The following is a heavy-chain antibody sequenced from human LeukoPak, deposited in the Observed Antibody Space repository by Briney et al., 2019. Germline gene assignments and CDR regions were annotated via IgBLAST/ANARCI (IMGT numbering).Heavy chain of an antibody. J-gene: IGHJ6*04. CDR1: GYTFTGYY. Sequence: GASVKVSCKASGYTFTGYYMHWVRQAPGQGLEWMGWINPNSGGTNYAQKFQGRVTMTRDTSISTAYMELSRLRSDDTAVYYCARDGIAAAGMAMDVWGKGTTVTISS. V-gene: IGHV1-2*02. D-gene: IGHD6-13*01. CDR2: INPNSGGT. CDR3: ARDGIAAAGMAMDV.